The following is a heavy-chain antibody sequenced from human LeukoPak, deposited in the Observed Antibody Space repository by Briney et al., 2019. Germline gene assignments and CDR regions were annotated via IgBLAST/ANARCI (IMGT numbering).Heavy chain of an antibody. CDR2: IYYSGST. D-gene: IGHD2-2*01. CDR3: ARHHCSSTSYYANYYYMDV. Sequence: SETLSLTCTVSGGSISSYYWSWIRQPPGKGLEWIGYIYYSGSTNYNPSLKSRVTISVDTSKNQFSLKLSSVTAADTAVYYCARHHCSSTSYYANYYYMDVWGKGTTVTVSS. V-gene: IGHV4-59*08. J-gene: IGHJ6*03. CDR1: GGSISSYY.